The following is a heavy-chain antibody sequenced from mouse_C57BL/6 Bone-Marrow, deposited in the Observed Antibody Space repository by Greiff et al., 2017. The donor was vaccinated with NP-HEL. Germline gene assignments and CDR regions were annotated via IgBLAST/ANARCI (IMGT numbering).Heavy chain of an antibody. CDR1: GYTFTDYE. J-gene: IGHJ4*01. D-gene: IGHD1-1*01. CDR3: TRWGYYGSSYRNAMDY. CDR2: IDPETGGT. V-gene: IGHV1-15*01. Sequence: QVQLQQSGAELVRPGASVTLSCKASGYTFTDYEMHWVKQTPVHGLEWIGAIDPETGGTAYNQKFKGKAILTADKSSSTAYMELRSLTSADSAVYYCTRWGYYGSSYRNAMDYWGQGTSVTVSS.